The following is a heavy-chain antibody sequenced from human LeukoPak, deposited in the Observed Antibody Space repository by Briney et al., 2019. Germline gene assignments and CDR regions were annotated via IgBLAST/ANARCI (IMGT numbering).Heavy chain of an antibody. Sequence: SETLSLTCTVSGGSISSYYWCWIRQPPGKGLEWIGYIYYSGSTNYNPSLKSRVTISVDTSKNQFSLKLSSVTAADTAVYYCARTTSYYYYGMDVWGHGTPVTVSS. CDR1: GGSISSYY. CDR2: IYYSGST. V-gene: IGHV4-59*01. CDR3: ARTTSYYYYGMDV. J-gene: IGHJ6*02. D-gene: IGHD1-1*01.